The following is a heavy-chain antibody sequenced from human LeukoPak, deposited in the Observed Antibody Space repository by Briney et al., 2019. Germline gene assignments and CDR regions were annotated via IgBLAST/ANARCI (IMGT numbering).Heavy chain of an antibody. CDR2: IRYDGSNK. J-gene: IGHJ4*02. CDR3: ANIHGSGSYPPD. CDR1: GFTFSSYG. V-gene: IGHV3-30*02. D-gene: IGHD3-10*01. Sequence: TGGSLRLSCAASGFTFSSYGMHWVRQAPGKGLEWVAFIRYDGSNKYYADSVKGRFTISRDNSKNTLYLQMNSLRAEDTAVYYCANIHGSGSYPPDWGQGTLVTVSS.